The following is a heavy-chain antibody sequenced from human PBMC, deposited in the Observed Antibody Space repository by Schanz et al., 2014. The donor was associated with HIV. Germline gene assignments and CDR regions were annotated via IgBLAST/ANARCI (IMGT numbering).Heavy chain of an antibody. Sequence: EVQLVESGGDLVQPGGSLRLSCAASGFTFSNYWMHWVRQAPGKGLVWVSRMDLDGSTTNYADSVKGRFTISRDNAKNTLYLQMDSLRAEDTAVYYCARDNRGDYCLDYWGQGTLVTVSS. CDR1: GFTFSNYW. CDR3: ARDNRGDYCLDY. CDR2: MDLDGSTT. D-gene: IGHD4-17*01. V-gene: IGHV3-74*01. J-gene: IGHJ4*02.